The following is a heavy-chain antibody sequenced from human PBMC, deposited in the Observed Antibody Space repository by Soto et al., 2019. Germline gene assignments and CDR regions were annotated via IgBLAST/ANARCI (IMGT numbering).Heavy chain of an antibody. D-gene: IGHD6-13*01. CDR1: GGSISTYY. CDR2: IYYTGST. V-gene: IGHV4-59*01. J-gene: IGHJ1*01. Sequence: PSETLSLTCTVSGGSISTYYWNWIRQPPGKGLEWIGYIYYTGSTNYNPSLKSRVTISVDTSKSQFSLKLSSVTAADTAVYYCARVADMGHSSSWYGYQQYFPHWGQGTLVTVSS. CDR3: ARVADMGHSSSWYGYQQYFPH.